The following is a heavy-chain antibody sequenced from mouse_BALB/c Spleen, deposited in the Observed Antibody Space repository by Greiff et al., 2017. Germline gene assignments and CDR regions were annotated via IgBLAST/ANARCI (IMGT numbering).Heavy chain of an antibody. CDR2: IYPGNSDT. CDR1: GYTFTSYW. V-gene: IGHV1-5*01. J-gene: IGHJ3*01. D-gene: IGHD2-14*01. Sequence: SGTVLARPGASVKMSCKASGYTFTSYWMHWVKQRPGQGLEWIGAIYPGNSDTSYNQKFKGKAKLTAVTSTSTAYMELSSLTNEDSAVYYCTASYYRYDVGAWFAYWGQGTLVTVSA. CDR3: TASYYRYDVGAWFAY.